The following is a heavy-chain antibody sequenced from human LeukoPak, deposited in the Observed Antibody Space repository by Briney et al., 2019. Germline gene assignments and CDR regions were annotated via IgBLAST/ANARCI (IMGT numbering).Heavy chain of an antibody. CDR1: GGSISSGGYS. CDR3: ARGSDSSGYYYYYYGMDV. D-gene: IGHD3-22*01. Sequence: TSQTLSLTCAVSGGSISSGGYSWSWIRQPPGKGLEWIGYIYHSGSTYYNPSLKSRVTISVDRSKNRFSLKLSSVTAADTAVYYCARGSDSSGYYYYYYGMDVWGQGTTVTVSS. CDR2: IYHSGST. J-gene: IGHJ6*02. V-gene: IGHV4-30-2*01.